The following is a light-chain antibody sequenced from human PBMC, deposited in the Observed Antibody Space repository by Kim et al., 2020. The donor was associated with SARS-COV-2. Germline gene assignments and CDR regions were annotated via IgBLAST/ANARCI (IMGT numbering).Light chain of an antibody. CDR1: SRDVGGDNY. V-gene: IGLV2-14*03. CDR3: SSYTSSSTYV. J-gene: IGLJ1*01. Sequence: GQSITISCTGTSRDVGGDNYVAWYQQHRGKAPKLMIYDVSNRPSGVSNRFSGSKSGNTASLTISGLQAEDEADYYCSSYTSSSTYVFGTGTKVTVL. CDR2: DVS.